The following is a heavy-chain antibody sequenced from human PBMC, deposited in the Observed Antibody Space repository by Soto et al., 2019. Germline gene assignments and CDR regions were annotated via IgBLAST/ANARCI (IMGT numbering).Heavy chain of an antibody. J-gene: IGHJ4*02. CDR1: GASLSSGGYY. CDR2: SYYSGRT. D-gene: IGHD3-22*01. Sequence: QVQLLESGPGLVKPSQTLSLTCTVSGASLSSGGYYWSWIRQLPGKGLEFIGYSYYSGRTYYNPSLKTRVTISVDTSKNQFSLKLNSVTAADTAVYYCASVMYYYDSTGYTDYWGQGTLVTVSS. V-gene: IGHV4-31*03. CDR3: ASVMYYYDSTGYTDY.